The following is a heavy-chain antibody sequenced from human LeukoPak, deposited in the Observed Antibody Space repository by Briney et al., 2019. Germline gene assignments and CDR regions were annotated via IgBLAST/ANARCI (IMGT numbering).Heavy chain of an antibody. CDR3: ARDYDFWSGYYHNPHANDAFDI. Sequence: SVKVPCKAPGGTFSSYAISWVRQAPEQGLEWMGGIIPIFGTANYAQKFQGRVTITADESTSTAYMELSSLRSEDTAVYYCARDYDFWSGYYHNPHANDAFDIWGQGTMVTVSS. J-gene: IGHJ3*02. CDR2: IIPIFGTA. D-gene: IGHD3-3*01. V-gene: IGHV1-69*13. CDR1: GGTFSSYA.